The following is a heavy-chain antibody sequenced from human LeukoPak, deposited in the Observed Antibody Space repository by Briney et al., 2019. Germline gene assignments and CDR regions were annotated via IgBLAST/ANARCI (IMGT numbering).Heavy chain of an antibody. J-gene: IGHJ4*02. Sequence: PGRSLRLSCTASGFTFADYALNWVRQAPGKGLEWVGFIRSKAYGGTTEYAASVRGSFSISRDDSKSIAYLQMNSLKTEDTAVYYCTSNSDSSGYYSAYWGQGTLVTVSS. CDR3: TSNSDSSGYYSAY. D-gene: IGHD3-22*01. CDR2: IRSKAYGGTT. CDR1: GFTFADYA. V-gene: IGHV3-49*04.